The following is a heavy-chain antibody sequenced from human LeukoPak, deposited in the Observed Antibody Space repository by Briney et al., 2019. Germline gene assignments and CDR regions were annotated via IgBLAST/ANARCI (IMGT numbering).Heavy chain of an antibody. CDR2: ISSGSTI. J-gene: IGHJ4*02. Sequence: GGSLRLSCAASGFTFSDYYMSWIRQAPGKGLEWVSYISSGSTIYYADSVKGRFTISRDNAKNSLYLQMNSLRAEDTAVYYCASSNVLRFLEIWGQGTLVTVSS. V-gene: IGHV3-11*01. CDR3: ASSNVLRFLEI. D-gene: IGHD3-3*01. CDR1: GFTFSDYY.